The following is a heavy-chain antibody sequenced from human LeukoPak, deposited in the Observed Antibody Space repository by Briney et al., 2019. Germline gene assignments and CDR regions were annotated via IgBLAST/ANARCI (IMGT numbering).Heavy chain of an antibody. CDR3: ARQTGHRGYSYLEVFDI. Sequence: EASVKVSCKASGGTFSSYAISWVRQAPGQGLEWMGRIIPIFGTANYAQKFQGRVTITTDESTSTAYMELSSLRSEDTAVYYCARQTGHRGYSYLEVFDIWGQGTMVTVSS. V-gene: IGHV1-69*05. CDR2: IIPIFGTA. D-gene: IGHD5-18*01. J-gene: IGHJ3*02. CDR1: GGTFSSYA.